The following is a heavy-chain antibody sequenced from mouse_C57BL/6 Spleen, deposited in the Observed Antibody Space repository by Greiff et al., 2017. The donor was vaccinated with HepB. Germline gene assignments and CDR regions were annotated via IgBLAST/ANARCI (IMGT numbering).Heavy chain of an antibody. CDR3: ARDGGYDAFDY. CDR2: ISYDGSN. J-gene: IGHJ2*01. V-gene: IGHV3-6*01. D-gene: IGHD2-2*01. Sequence: EVHLVESGPGLVKPSQSLSLTCSVTGYSITSGYYWNWIRQFPGNKLEWMGYISYDGSNNYNPSLKNRISITRDTSKNQFFLKLNSVTTEDTATYYCARDGGYDAFDYWGQGTTLTVSS. CDR1: GYSITSGYY.